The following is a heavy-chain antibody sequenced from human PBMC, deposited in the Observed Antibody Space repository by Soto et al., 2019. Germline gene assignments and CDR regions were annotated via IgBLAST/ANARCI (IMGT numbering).Heavy chain of an antibody. D-gene: IGHD3-10*01. J-gene: IGHJ4*02. V-gene: IGHV4-34*01. CDR3: ARDTYYYGSGSYYGRARFIDY. Sequence: SETLSLTCAVYGGSFSGYYWSWIRQPPGKGLEWIGEINHSGSTNYNPSLKSRVTISVDTSKNQFSLKLSSVTAADTAVYYCARDTYYYGSGSYYGRARFIDYWGQGTLVTVSS. CDR1: GGSFSGYY. CDR2: INHSGST.